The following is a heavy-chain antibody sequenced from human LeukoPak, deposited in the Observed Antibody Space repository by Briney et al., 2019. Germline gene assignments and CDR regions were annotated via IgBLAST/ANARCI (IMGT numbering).Heavy chain of an antibody. D-gene: IGHD6-13*01. V-gene: IGHV4-34*01. Sequence: SETLSLTCAVYGGSFSGYYWSWIRQPPGKGLEWIGEINHSGSTNYNPSLKSRVTISVDTSKNQFSLKLSSVTAADTAVYYCARAPSSWFYYFDYWGQGTLVTVSS. CDR3: ARAPSSWFYYFDY. CDR2: INHSGST. CDR1: GGSFSGYY. J-gene: IGHJ4*02.